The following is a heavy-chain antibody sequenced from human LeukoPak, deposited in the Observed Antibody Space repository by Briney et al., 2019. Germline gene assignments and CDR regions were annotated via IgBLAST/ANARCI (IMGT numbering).Heavy chain of an antibody. Sequence: SETLSLTCAVYGGSFSGYYWSWIRQPPGKGLEWIGEINHSGSTNYNPSLKSRVTISVDTSKNQFSLKLSSVTAADTAVYYCARVNQRPQYYFDYWGQEPWSPSPQ. CDR2: INHSGST. CDR3: ARVNQRPQYYFDY. V-gene: IGHV4-34*01. CDR1: GGSFSGYY. J-gene: IGHJ4*01. D-gene: IGHD1-14*01.